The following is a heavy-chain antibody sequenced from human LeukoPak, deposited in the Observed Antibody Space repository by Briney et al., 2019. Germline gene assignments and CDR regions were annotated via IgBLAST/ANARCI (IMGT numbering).Heavy chain of an antibody. CDR1: GFTFSTYW. Sequence: GGSLRLSCAASGFTFSTYWMNWYRQAPGKGLEWVGNINQDASEINYVDSVRGRFTISRDNAKNSLHLQMNSLRAEDTAVYYCARDPEDWGQGTLVTVSS. CDR2: INQDASEI. J-gene: IGHJ4*01. CDR3: ARDPED. V-gene: IGHV3-7*03. D-gene: IGHD1-14*01.